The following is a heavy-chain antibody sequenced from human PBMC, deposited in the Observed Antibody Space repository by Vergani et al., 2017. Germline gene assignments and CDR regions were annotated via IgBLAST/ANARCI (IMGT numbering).Heavy chain of an antibody. J-gene: IGHJ6*03. Sequence: QVQLQESGPGLVKPSETLSLTCTVSGGSISSSSYYWGWIRQPPGKGLEWIGSIYYSGSTYYNPSLKSRVTISVDTSKNQFSLKLSSVTAADTAVYYCARHSSSLSTRYYYYYMDVWGKGTTVTVSS. CDR3: ARHSSSLSTRYYYYYMDV. CDR1: GGSISSSSYY. CDR2: IYYSGST. V-gene: IGHV4-39*01. D-gene: IGHD6-6*01.